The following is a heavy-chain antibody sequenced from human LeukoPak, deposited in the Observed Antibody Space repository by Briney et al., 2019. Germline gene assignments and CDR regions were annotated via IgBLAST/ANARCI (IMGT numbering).Heavy chain of an antibody. Sequence: GGSLKLSCAASGFTFSSYGMHWVRQAPGKGLEWVAVISYDGSNKYYADSVKGRFTISRDNSKNTLYLQMNSPRAEDTAVYYCAKLLGAYYFDYWGQGTLVTVSS. CDR2: ISYDGSNK. V-gene: IGHV3-30*18. D-gene: IGHD3-10*01. CDR1: GFTFSSYG. CDR3: AKLLGAYYFDY. J-gene: IGHJ4*02.